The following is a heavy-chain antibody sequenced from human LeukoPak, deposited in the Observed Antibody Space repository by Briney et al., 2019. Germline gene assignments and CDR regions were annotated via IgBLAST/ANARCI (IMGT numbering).Heavy chain of an antibody. CDR2: INPNSGGT. J-gene: IGHJ4*02. D-gene: IGHD3-9*01. Sequence: ASVKVSCKASGYTFTGYYMHWVRQAPGQGLEWMGWINPNSGGTNYAQKFQGRVTMTRDTSISTAYMELSRLRSDDTAVYYCARLDLLTAFDAYWGQGTLVTVSS. CDR3: ARLDLLTAFDAY. CDR1: GYTFTGYY. V-gene: IGHV1-2*02.